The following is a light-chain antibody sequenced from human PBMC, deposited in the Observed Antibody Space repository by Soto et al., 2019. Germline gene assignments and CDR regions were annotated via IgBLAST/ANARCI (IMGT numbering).Light chain of an antibody. CDR1: QSVSNY. V-gene: IGKV3-11*01. Sequence: EIVLTQSPATLSLSPGERATLSCRSSQSVSNYLAWYQQKPGQAPRLLIYAASNRATGTQAMFSGSGFCTDLTLTISSLEPEEFAVYYCRQSSNWPWTCSQGAKVEIK. CDR3: RQSSNWPWT. J-gene: IGKJ1*01. CDR2: AAS.